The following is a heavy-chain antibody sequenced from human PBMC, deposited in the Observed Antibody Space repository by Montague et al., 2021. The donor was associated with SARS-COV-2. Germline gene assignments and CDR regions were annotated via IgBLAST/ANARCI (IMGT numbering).Heavy chain of an antibody. Sequence: SLRLSCAASGFTFNNFGMHWVRQAPGQGLEWVAVISYDGSIQYYADSVKGRFTISRDWSKNTLYLQMSSLRPGDTAVYYCAKDATIFWFGRGRGTFDHWGQGTLVAVSS. J-gene: IGHJ4*02. CDR2: ISYDGSIQ. CDR3: AKDATIFWFGRGRGTFDH. V-gene: IGHV3-30*18. CDR1: GFTFNNFG. D-gene: IGHD3-10*01.